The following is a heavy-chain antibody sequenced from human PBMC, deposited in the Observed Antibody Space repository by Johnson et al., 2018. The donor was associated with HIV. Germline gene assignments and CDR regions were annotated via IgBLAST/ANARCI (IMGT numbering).Heavy chain of an antibody. J-gene: IGHJ3*02. CDR1: GFIVSNNY. D-gene: IGHD1-1*01. CDR2: IYSGGST. V-gene: IGHV3-53*01. CDR3: ARKKATVFSTTSTNYAFDI. Sequence: VQLVESGGGLVQPGGSLRLSSAASGFIVSNNYMSWVRQAPGKGLEWVSIIYSGGSTYYADSVKGRLTISRENSKNTLYLQMNSLRAEDTAVYYCARKKATVFSTTSTNYAFDIWGQGTMVTVSS.